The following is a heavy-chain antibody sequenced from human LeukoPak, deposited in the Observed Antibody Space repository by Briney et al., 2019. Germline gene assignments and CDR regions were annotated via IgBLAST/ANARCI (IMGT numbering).Heavy chain of an antibody. V-gene: IGHV7-4-1*02. D-gene: IGHD6-13*01. CDR2: INTNTGNP. CDR3: ARGRIAAAGTGGWFDH. CDR1: GYTFTSYA. Sequence: GASVMVSCKASGYTFTSYAMNWVRQAPGQGLEWMGWINTNTGNPTYAQGFTGRFVFSLDTSVSTAYLQISSLKAEDTAVYYCARGRIAAAGTGGWFDHWGQGTLVTVSS. J-gene: IGHJ5*02.